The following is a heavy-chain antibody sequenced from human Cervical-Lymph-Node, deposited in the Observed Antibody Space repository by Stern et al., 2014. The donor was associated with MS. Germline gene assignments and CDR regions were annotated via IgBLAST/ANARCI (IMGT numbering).Heavy chain of an antibody. CDR2: IIPTFGTA. V-gene: IGHV1-69*01. CDR3: ARENVYSSSSSLYYGMDV. Sequence: QVQLGQSGAEVKKPGSSVKGSCKASGGTFSSYAISWVRQAPAQGLEWMGGIIPTFGTANYAQKFQGRVTITADESTSTAYMELSSLRSEDTAVYYCARENVYSSSSSLYYGMDVWGQGTTVTVSS. J-gene: IGHJ6*02. CDR1: GGTFSSYA. D-gene: IGHD6-6*01.